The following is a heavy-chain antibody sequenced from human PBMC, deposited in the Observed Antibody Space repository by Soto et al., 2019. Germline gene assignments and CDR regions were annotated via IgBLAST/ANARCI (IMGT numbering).Heavy chain of an antibody. CDR3: AGSVPDAFDI. V-gene: IGHV3-30-3*01. D-gene: IGHD6-19*01. Sequence: PGGSLRLSCAASGFTFSSYAMHWVRQAPGKGLEWVAVISYDGSNKYYADSVKGRFTISRGNSKNTLYLQMNSLRAEDTAVYYCAGSVPDAFDIWGQGTMVTVSS. J-gene: IGHJ3*02. CDR2: ISYDGSNK. CDR1: GFTFSSYA.